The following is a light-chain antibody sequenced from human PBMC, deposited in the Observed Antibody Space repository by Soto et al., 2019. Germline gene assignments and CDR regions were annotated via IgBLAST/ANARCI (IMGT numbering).Light chain of an antibody. CDR2: EAT. V-gene: IGLV2-8*01. J-gene: IGLJ1*01. CDR1: SSDAGGYDY. CDR3: SSYTGGNPSYV. Sequence: QSGLTQPPSASGSPGQPVTISFTGTSSDAGGYDYVSWYQQHPGKAPKLMIYEATIRPSGVSNRFSGSKSGNTASLTVSGLQAEDEADYYCSSYTGGNPSYVFGTGTKVTVL.